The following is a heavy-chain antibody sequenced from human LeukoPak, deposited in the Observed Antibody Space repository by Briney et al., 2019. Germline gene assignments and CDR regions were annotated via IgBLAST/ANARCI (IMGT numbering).Heavy chain of an antibody. V-gene: IGHV3-48*04. CDR1: GSTFSSHT. CDR2: ISNTGSVI. D-gene: IGHD3-9*01. CDR3: ARTPSAPYYDILTGYSYYFDY. J-gene: IGHJ4*02. Sequence: GGSLRLSCAASGSTFSSHTMNWVRQAPGKGLEWIAYISNTGSVIYYADSVKGRFTISRDNAKNSLYLQMNSLRAEDTAVYYCARTPSAPYYDILTGYSYYFDYWGQGTLVTVSS.